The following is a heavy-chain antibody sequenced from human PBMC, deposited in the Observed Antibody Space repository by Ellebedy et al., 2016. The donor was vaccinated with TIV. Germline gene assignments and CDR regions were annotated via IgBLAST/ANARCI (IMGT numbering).Heavy chain of an antibody. CDR2: INPNSGGT. CDR3: ARVPDGDYWFDP. Sequence: AASVKVSCKASGYTLMSYGICWVRQAPGQGLEWMGWINPNSGGTNYAQKLQGRVTMTTDTSTSTAYMELRSLRSDDTAVYYCARVPDGDYWFDPWGQGTLVTVSS. V-gene: IGHV1-18*01. J-gene: IGHJ5*02. CDR1: GYTLMSYG. D-gene: IGHD4-17*01.